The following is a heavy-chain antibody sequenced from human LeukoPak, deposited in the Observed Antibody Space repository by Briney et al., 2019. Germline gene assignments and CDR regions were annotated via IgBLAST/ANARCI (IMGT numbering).Heavy chain of an antibody. D-gene: IGHD5-12*01. CDR3: ARHVPRGRSDFDC. CDR2: ISGSGGST. J-gene: IGHJ4*02. V-gene: IGHV3-23*01. CDR1: GFTFSCYA. Sequence: GGSLSLSCAASGFTFSCYAMSWVPQAPGKGLEWVSAISGSGGSTYYADSVKGRFTISRDNARTTLYLQMNSLRAEDTAIYYCARHVPRGRSDFDCWGQGALVTVS.